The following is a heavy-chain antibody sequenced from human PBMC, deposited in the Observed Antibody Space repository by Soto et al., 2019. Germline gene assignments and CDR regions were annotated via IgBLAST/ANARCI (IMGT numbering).Heavy chain of an antibody. Sequence: QVQLVESGGGVVQPGTSLRLSCVGSGFTFRSYVIHWVRQAPGKGLEWVALTSYDGSNNFYGDSVKGRFTISRHNSRNTVELQMHSPTFEPTALYYRARRGTTGGLDLWGQGTLGSV. J-gene: IGHJ5*02. CDR2: TSYDGSNN. V-gene: IGHV3-33*05. CDR3: ARRGTTGGLDL. D-gene: IGHD3-16*01. CDR1: GFTFRSYV.